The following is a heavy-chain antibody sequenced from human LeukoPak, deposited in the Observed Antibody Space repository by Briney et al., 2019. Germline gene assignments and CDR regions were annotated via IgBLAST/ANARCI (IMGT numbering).Heavy chain of an antibody. CDR3: AKGLSGSGWLFDY. CDR1: GFTFSSYA. CDR2: ISGSGGST. Sequence: GGSLRLSCAASGFTFSSYAMSWVRQAPGKGLEWVSAISGSGGSTYYADSVKGRFTISRDNSKNALYLQMNSLRAEDTAVYYCAKGLSGSGWLFDYWGQGTLVTVSS. J-gene: IGHJ4*02. V-gene: IGHV3-23*01. D-gene: IGHD6-19*01.